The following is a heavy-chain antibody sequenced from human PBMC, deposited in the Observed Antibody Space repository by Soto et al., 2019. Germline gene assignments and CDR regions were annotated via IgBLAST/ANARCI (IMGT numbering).Heavy chain of an antibody. CDR1: GFTFSSYA. CDR3: ARDRSYYDSSGYYSWYYFDY. V-gene: IGHV3-30-3*01. Sequence: PGGSLRLSCAASGFTFSSYAMHWVRQAPGKGLEWVAVISYDGSNKYYADSVKGRFTISRDNSKNTLYLQMNSLRADDTAVYYCARDRSYYDSSGYYSWYYFDYWGQGTLVTVSS. J-gene: IGHJ4*02. D-gene: IGHD3-22*01. CDR2: ISYDGSNK.